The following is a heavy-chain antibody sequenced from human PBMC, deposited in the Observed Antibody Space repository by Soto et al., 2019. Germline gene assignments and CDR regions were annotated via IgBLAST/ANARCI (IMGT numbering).Heavy chain of an antibody. Sequence: SETLSLTCAVYGGSFSGYYWSWIRQPPGKGLEWIGEINHSGSTNYNRSLKSRVTISVDTSKNQFSLKLSSVTAADTAVYYCARGRPYDCWSGYYPNRKTYYYYGMDVWGQGTTVTVSS. CDR2: INHSGST. CDR3: ARGRPYDCWSGYYPNRKTYYYYGMDV. J-gene: IGHJ6*02. CDR1: GGSFSGYY. V-gene: IGHV4-34*01. D-gene: IGHD3-3*01.